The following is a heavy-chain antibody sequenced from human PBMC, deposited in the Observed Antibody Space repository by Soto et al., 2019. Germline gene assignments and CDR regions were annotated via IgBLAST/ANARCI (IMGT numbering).Heavy chain of an antibody. CDR3: ARGRYGDY. Sequence: QVHLVQSGAEVKKPVASVKVSCKASGYTFTSYDITWVRQAPGQGLEWMGWISAHNGNTDYAQKLQGRVIVTRDTSTSTAYMELRSLRSDDTAVYYCARGRYGDYWGQGALVTDSS. V-gene: IGHV1-18*01. CDR2: ISAHNGNT. D-gene: IGHD1-1*01. J-gene: IGHJ4*02. CDR1: GYTFTSYD.